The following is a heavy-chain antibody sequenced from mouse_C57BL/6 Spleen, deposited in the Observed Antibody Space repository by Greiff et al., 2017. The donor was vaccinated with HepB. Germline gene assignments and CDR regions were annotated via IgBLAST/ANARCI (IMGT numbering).Heavy chain of an antibody. V-gene: IGHV5-9-1*02. CDR3: TRELITTVVDTHYYAMDY. CDR1: GFTFSSYA. J-gene: IGHJ4*01. Sequence: EVKLQESGEGLVKPGGSLKLSCAASGFTFSSYAMSWVRQTPEKRLEWVAYISSGGDYIYYADTVKGRFTISRDNARNTLYLQMSSLKSEDTAMYYCTRELITTVVDTHYYAMDYWGQGTSVTVSS. CDR2: ISSGGDYI. D-gene: IGHD1-1*01.